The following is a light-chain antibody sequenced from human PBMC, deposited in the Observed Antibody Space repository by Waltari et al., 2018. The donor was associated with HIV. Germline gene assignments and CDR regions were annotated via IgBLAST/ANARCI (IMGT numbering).Light chain of an antibody. CDR1: SSNVGKNY. J-gene: IGLJ2*01. Sequence: QSALSQPPSTSRPPGQRVVISCSGSSSNVGKNYVSWFQQLPGAAPRLLIYRNDRRPSGVPDRFTAAKSGTSASLVVSGRRSDDEAEYVCASWDDALSSWLFGGGTKLTVL. V-gene: IGLV1-47*01. CDR2: RND. CDR3: ASWDDALSSWL.